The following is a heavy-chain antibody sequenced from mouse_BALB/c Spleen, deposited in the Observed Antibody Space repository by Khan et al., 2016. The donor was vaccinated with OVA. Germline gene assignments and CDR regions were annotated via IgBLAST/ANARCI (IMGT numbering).Heavy chain of an antibody. Sequence: EVQLQEPGPGLVKPSQSLSLTCTVTGYSITSDYAWNWIRQFPGNKLEWMGYISYIGSTSYNPSLKSRISITRDTSKNQFFLQLNSVTTEDTATYYCARSIMANWGQGTTLTVSS. CDR3: ARSIMAN. V-gene: IGHV3-2*02. J-gene: IGHJ2*01. CDR2: ISYIGST. CDR1: GYSITSDYA.